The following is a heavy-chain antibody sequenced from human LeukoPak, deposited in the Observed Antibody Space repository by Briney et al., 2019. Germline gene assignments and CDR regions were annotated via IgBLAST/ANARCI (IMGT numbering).Heavy chain of an antibody. Sequence: GASVKVSCKASGYTFTGYYMHWVRQAPGQGLEWMGWINSNSGGTNYAQKFQGRVTMTRDTSISTAYMELSRLRSDDTAVYYCASSDYYDSSGPDYWGQGTLVTVSS. D-gene: IGHD3-22*01. CDR2: INSNSGGT. V-gene: IGHV1-2*02. J-gene: IGHJ4*02. CDR1: GYTFTGYY. CDR3: ASSDYYDSSGPDY.